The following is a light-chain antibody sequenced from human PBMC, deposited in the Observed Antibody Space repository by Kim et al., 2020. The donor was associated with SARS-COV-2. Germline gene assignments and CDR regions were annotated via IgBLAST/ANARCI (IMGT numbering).Light chain of an antibody. CDR1: SAAAPKNHS. J-gene: IGLJ3*02. CDR3: LLYYSGARV. V-gene: IGLV7-46*01. Sequence: PGATVTLPRVTPSAAAPKNHSAFCFQQRPGHAPRTLIYETIKRQSWTPSRFSGSLRGGEAALTLSGAQPEDEADYYCLLYYSGARVFGGGTQLTVL. CDR2: ETI.